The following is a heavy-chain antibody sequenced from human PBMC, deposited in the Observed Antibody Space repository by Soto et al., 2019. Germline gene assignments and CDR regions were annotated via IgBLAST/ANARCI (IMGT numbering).Heavy chain of an antibody. D-gene: IGHD1-26*01. CDR2: IIPIFGAT. CDR1: GGTFSSYA. V-gene: IGHV1-69*06. Sequence: QVQLVQSGAEVKKPGSSVKVSCKASGGTFSSYAITWVRQAPGQGLDWMGEIIPIFGATNVAQKFQGRVTITADKSTTTAYMELSSLTSEDTAVYYCARMGGSFLDSWGQGTLVTVSS. J-gene: IGHJ5*01. CDR3: ARMGGSFLDS.